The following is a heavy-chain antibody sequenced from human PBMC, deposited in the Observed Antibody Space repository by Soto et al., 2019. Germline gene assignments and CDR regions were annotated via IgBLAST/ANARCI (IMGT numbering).Heavy chain of an antibody. Sequence: QVQLVQSGAEVKKPWASVKVSCKASGYTFITYGVSWVRQAPGQGLDWLGWISTYNGNTRYAERLQGRVTMTTDTTTNTAYMELRNLRSYDTAVYYCARGPTDYYDNSANYFLDYWGQGTLVTVSS. CDR3: ARGPTDYYDNSANYFLDY. CDR2: ISTYNGNT. J-gene: IGHJ4*02. V-gene: IGHV1-18*01. CDR1: GYTFITYG. D-gene: IGHD3-22*01.